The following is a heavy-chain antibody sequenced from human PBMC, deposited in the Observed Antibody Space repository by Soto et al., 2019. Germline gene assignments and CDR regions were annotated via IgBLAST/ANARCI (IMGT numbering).Heavy chain of an antibody. Sequence: QVQLVESGGGVVQPGRSLRLSCAASGFTFSSYGMHWVRQAPGKGLEWVALISHEGSNKYCVDSVKGRFTISRDNSKNTLFLQMNSLRAGDTAVYYCAKDRLRGGFLTTATTNGMDVWGQGTTVTVSS. V-gene: IGHV3-30*18. J-gene: IGHJ6*02. CDR1: GFTFSSYG. D-gene: IGHD1-26*01. CDR2: ISHEGSNK. CDR3: AKDRLRGGFLTTATTNGMDV.